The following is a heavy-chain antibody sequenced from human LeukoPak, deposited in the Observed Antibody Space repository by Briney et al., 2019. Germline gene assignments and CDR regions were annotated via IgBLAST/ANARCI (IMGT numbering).Heavy chain of an antibody. D-gene: IGHD3-22*01. Sequence: PGGSLRLSCAASGFTFSSYAMCWVRQTPGKGLEWVSAISGSGGSTYYADSVKGRFTISRDNPKNTLYLQMNSLRAEDTAVYYCAKGLSYYYDSSGKAFDYWGQGTLVTVSS. V-gene: IGHV3-23*01. CDR1: GFTFSSYA. J-gene: IGHJ4*02. CDR2: ISGSGGST. CDR3: AKGLSYYYDSSGKAFDY.